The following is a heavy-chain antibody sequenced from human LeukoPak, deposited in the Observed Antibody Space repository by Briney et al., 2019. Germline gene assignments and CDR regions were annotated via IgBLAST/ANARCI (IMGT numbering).Heavy chain of an antibody. V-gene: IGHV3-7*01. Sequence: PGGSLRLSCAASGFTFSGHWMSWVRQAPGKGLEWVANIKQDGSEKYYVDSVKGRFTISRDNAKNSLYLQMNSLRAEDTAVYYCARDRGSSGWYEFDYWGQGTLVTVSS. CDR2: IKQDGSEK. J-gene: IGHJ4*02. D-gene: IGHD6-19*01. CDR1: GFTFSGHW. CDR3: ARDRGSSGWYEFDY.